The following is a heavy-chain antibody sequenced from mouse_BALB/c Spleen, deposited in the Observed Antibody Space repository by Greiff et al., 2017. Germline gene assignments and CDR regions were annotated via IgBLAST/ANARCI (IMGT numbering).Heavy chain of an antibody. Sequence: EVKVVESGGGLVKPGGSLKLSCAASGFTFSSYAMSWVRQTPEKRLEWVATISDGGSYTYYPDSVKGRFTISRDNAKNNLYLQMSSLKSEDTAMYYCARGIYDGYYAWFAYWGQGTLVTVSA. J-gene: IGHJ3*01. CDR2: ISDGGSYT. CDR1: GFTFSSYA. CDR3: ARGIYDGYYAWFAY. V-gene: IGHV5-9-2*01. D-gene: IGHD2-3*01.